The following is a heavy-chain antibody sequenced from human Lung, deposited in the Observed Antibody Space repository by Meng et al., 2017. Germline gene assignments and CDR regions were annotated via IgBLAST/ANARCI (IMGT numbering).Heavy chain of an antibody. CDR1: GGSFSDYY. CDR3: ARGPTTMAHDFDY. CDR2: INHSGST. Sequence: VQLQQWGAGLLQPLEPLPLSCVVSGGSFSDYYWCWIRQPPGKGLEWIGEINHSGSTNNNPSLESRATISVDTSQNNLSLKLSSVTAADSAVYYCARGPTTMAHDFDYWGQGTLVTVSS. D-gene: IGHD4-11*01. V-gene: IGHV4-34*04. J-gene: IGHJ4*02.